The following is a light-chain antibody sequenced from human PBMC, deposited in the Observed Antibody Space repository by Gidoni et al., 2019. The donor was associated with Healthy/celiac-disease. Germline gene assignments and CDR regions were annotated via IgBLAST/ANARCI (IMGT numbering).Light chain of an antibody. Sequence: QSVLTPPPSVSWAPGQRVPIPCTGSSSNIGAGYDVPWYQQLPGTAPKLLIYGNSNRPSGVPDRFSGSKAGTSASLAISGLQAEDEADYYCQSYDSSLSGAVFGGGTQLTVL. CDR3: QSYDSSLSGAV. J-gene: IGLJ7*01. CDR2: GNS. CDR1: SSNIGAGYD. V-gene: IGLV1-40*01.